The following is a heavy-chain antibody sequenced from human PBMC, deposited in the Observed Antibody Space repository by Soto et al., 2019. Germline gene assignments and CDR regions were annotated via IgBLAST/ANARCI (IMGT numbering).Heavy chain of an antibody. D-gene: IGHD5-12*01. V-gene: IGHV1-69*13. J-gene: IGHJ6*02. CDR3: ARDRYGGYDYGYYYYYGMDV. CDR1: GGNFSSYA. Sequence: ASVKVACKASGGNFSSYAISWVGQAPGQGLEWMGGIIPIFGTANYAQKFQGRVTITADESTSTAYMELSSLRSEDTAVYYCARDRYGGYDYGYYYYYGMDVWGQGTTVTVSS. CDR2: IIPIFGTA.